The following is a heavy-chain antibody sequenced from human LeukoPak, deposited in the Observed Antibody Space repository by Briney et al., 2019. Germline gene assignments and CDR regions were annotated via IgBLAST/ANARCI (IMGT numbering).Heavy chain of an antibody. CDR3: ARSLYNWNLPRDAFDI. J-gene: IGHJ3*02. Sequence: GGSLRLSCAASRFIFSSYAMHWVRQAPGKGLEWVAIIANDGSNKYYADSVKGRFTISRDNSKNTLYLQMNSLRVEDTAVYYCARSLYNWNLPRDAFDIWGQGTMVTVSS. CDR1: RFIFSSYA. V-gene: IGHV3-30-3*01. CDR2: IANDGSNK. D-gene: IGHD1-1*01.